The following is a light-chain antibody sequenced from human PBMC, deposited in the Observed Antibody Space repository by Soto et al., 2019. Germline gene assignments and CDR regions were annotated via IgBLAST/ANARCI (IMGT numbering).Light chain of an antibody. V-gene: IGKV3-20*01. Sequence: EIVLTQSPGTLSLSPGERATLSCRASQSVSSSYLAWYQQKPGQAPRLLIYGASSRATGIPDRFSGSGSGTDFTLKISRVEAEDVGVYYCMQRIEFPITFCQGTRLEIK. CDR3: MQRIEFPIT. CDR2: GAS. J-gene: IGKJ5*01. CDR1: QSVSSSY.